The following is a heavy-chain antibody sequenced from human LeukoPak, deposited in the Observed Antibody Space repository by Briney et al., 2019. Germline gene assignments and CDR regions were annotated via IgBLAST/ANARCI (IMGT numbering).Heavy chain of an antibody. CDR2: IHHSGST. D-gene: IGHD2-21*02. CDR3: ASDAPGLLGY. V-gene: IGHV4-38-2*02. J-gene: IGHJ4*02. CDR1: GGSISRGFY. Sequence: SETLSLTCTVSGGSISRGFYWGWIRQPPGKGPEWIGNIHHSGSTYYNPSLRSRVTISVDTSKNQFSLKMTSVTATDTAMYYCASDAPGLLGYWGRGTLVTVSS.